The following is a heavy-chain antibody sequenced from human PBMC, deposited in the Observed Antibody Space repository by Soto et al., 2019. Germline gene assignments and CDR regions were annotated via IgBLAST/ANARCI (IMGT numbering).Heavy chain of an antibody. Sequence: GGSLILSCAASGFTVSSNYMSWVRQAPGKGLEWVSVIYSGGSTYYADSVKGRFTISRDNSKNTLYLQMNSLRAEDTAVYYCARGRGIAAAGAFDYWGQGTLVTVSS. CDR2: IYSGGST. CDR1: GFTVSSNY. D-gene: IGHD6-13*01. J-gene: IGHJ4*02. CDR3: ARGRGIAAAGAFDY. V-gene: IGHV3-66*01.